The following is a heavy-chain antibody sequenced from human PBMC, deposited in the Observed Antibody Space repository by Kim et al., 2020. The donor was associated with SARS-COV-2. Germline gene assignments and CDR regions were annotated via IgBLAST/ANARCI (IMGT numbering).Heavy chain of an antibody. CDR1: GFTFSSYS. CDR2: ISSSSSYI. CDR3: ARGNLLTGDYYYYYYGMDV. D-gene: IGHD7-27*01. J-gene: IGHJ6*02. Sequence: GGSLRLSCAASGFTFSSYSMNWVRQAPGKGLEWVSSISSSSSYIYYADSVKGRFTISRDNAKNSLYLQMNSLRAEDTAVYYCARGNLLTGDYYYYYYGMDVWGQGTTVTVSS. V-gene: IGHV3-21*01.